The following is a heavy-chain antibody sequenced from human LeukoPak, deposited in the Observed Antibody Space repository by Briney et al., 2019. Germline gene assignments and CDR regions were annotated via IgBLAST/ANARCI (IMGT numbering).Heavy chain of an antibody. D-gene: IGHD3-10*01. V-gene: IGHV3-30*18. CDR1: GFTFSSYG. J-gene: IGHJ4*02. CDR3: AKFSGRLLVEYYFGY. CDR2: ISYDGSNK. Sequence: GGSLRLSCAASGFTFSSYGMHWVRQAPGKGLEWAAVISYDGSNKYYADSVKCRLTISRDNSKTTLYLQINSLRADDTAVYYCAKFSGRLLVEYYFGYWGQGTLVTVSS.